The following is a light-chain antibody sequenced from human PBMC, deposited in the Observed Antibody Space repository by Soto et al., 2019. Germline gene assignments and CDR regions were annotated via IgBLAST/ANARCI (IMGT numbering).Light chain of an antibody. J-gene: IGKJ1*01. CDR2: VAS. CDR3: QQYGRAPT. Sequence: EIVLTQSPGTLSLSPGERATLSCRASQSGRTNYLAWYQQEPGQAPRLLIYVASSRATGIPDRFSGRGSGTDFSLTISRVEPEDYVVYYCQQYGRAPTFGQGAKVLSK. CDR1: QSGRTNY. V-gene: IGKV3-20*01.